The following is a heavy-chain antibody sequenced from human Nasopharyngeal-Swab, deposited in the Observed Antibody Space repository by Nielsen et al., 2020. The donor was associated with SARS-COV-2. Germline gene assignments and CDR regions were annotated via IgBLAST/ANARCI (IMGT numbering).Heavy chain of an antibody. J-gene: IGHJ5*02. D-gene: IGHD3-3*01. Sequence: RQAPGKGLEWIGEINHSGSTNYNPSLKSRVTISVDTSKNQFSLKLNSVTAADTAVYYCAKYAHYDFLSGYHLGWFDPWGQGTLVTVSS. CDR3: AKYAHYDFLSGYHLGWFDP. CDR2: INHSGST. V-gene: IGHV4-34*01.